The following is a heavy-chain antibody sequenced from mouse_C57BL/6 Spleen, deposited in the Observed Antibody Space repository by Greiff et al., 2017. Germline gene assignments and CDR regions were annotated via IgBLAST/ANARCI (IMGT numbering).Heavy chain of an antibody. J-gene: IGHJ2*01. Sequence: VQLQQPGAELVRPGTSVKLSCKASGYTFTSYWMHWVKQRPGQGLEWIGVIDPSDSYTNYNQKFKGKATLTVDTSSSTAYMQLSSLTSEDSAVYYCASIYYGNYYFDYWGQGTTLTVSS. CDR1: GYTFTSYW. D-gene: IGHD2-1*01. CDR2: IDPSDSYT. CDR3: ASIYYGNYYFDY. V-gene: IGHV1-59*01.